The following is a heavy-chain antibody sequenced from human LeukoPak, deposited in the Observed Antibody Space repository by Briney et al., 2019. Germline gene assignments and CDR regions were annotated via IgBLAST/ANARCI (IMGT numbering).Heavy chain of an antibody. CDR1: GYRFTSYW. CDR2: IYPGDSDT. V-gene: IGHV5-51*01. CDR3: ARRPFEATGSSGWYLAFDI. J-gene: IGHJ3*02. Sequence: LGESLQISCQGSGYRFTSYWIGWVRPLPGKGLEWMGIIYPGDSDTRYSPSFQGQVTISADKSISTAYLQWSSLKASDTAMYYCARRPFEATGSSGWYLAFDIWGQGTMVTVSS. D-gene: IGHD6-19*01.